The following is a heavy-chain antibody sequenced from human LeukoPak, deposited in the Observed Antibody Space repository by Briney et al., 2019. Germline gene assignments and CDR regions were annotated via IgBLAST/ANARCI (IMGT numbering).Heavy chain of an antibody. CDR2: IYYSGST. CDR3: ARAPEGQLWLSYFDY. J-gene: IGHJ4*02. CDR1: GGSISSSSYY. Sequence: SETLSLTCTVSGGSISSSSYYWGWIRQPPGEALEWIGSIYYSGSTNYIPSLKSRLTLSVDTSKNQFSLKLSSVTAADTAVYYCARAPEGQLWLSYFDYWGQGTLVTVSS. D-gene: IGHD5-18*01. V-gene: IGHV4-39*01.